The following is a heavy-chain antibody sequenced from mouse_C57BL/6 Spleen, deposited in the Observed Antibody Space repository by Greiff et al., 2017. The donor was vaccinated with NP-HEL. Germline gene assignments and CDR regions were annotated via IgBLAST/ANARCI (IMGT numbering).Heavy chain of an antibody. Sequence: ASLPFSCPASGFTFSAYSMPWVPQTPEQGLEWIGRIGPEDGETKYAPKFQGKATITADTSSNTAYLQLSSLTSEDTAVYYCARGNYYGSNDYWGQGTTLTVSS. D-gene: IGHD1-1*01. V-gene: IGHV14-2*01. CDR1: GFTFSAYS. CDR3: ARGNYYGSNDY. J-gene: IGHJ2*01. CDR2: IGPEDGET.